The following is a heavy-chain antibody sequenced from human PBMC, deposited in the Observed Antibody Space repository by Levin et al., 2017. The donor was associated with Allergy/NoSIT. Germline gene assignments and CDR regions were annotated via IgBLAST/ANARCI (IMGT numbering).Heavy chain of an antibody. CDR3: AKQVGATYIDY. J-gene: IGHJ4*02. V-gene: IGHV3-23*01. CDR1: GFTFSSYA. Sequence: ASVKVSCAASGFTFSSYAMSWVRQAPGKGLEWVSAISGSGGNTYYADSVKGRFTISRDNSKNTLYLQMNSLRAEDTAVYYCAKQVGATYIDYWGQGTLVTVSS. CDR2: ISGSGGNT. D-gene: IGHD1-26*01.